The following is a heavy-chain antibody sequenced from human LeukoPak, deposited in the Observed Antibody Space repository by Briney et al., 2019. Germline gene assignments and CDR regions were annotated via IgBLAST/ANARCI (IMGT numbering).Heavy chain of an antibody. J-gene: IGHJ4*02. CDR1: DGSVPSYY. Sequence: SETLSLTCTVSDGSVPSYYWSWIRQPPGKGLEWIGEINRSGSIYYNPSLKSRLTISVDTSNNQFSLKISSVTAADTAVYYCALGDNYGDYEVDYWGQGTLVTVSS. D-gene: IGHD4-17*01. CDR3: ALGDNYGDYEVDY. CDR2: INRSGSI. V-gene: IGHV4-34*01.